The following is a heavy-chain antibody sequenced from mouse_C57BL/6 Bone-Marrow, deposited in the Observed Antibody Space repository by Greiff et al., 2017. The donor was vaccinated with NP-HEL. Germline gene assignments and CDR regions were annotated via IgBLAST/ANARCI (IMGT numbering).Heavy chain of an antibody. V-gene: IGHV1-50*01. D-gene: IGHD1-1*01. J-gene: IGHJ3*01. CDR2: IDPSDSYT. Sequence: VQLQQPGAELVKPGASVKLSCKASGYTFTSYWMQWVKQRPGQGLEWIGEIDPSDSYTNYNQKFKGKATLTVDTSSSTAYMQLSSLTSEDSAVYYCARVWVGGDWGKGTLVTVAA. CDR3: ARVWVGGD. CDR1: GYTFTSYW.